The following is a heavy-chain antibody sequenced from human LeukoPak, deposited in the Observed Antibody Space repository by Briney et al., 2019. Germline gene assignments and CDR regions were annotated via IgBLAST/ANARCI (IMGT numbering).Heavy chain of an antibody. CDR3: ATELREGY. Sequence: PGGSLRLSCAASGFTFSTYSMNWVRQAPGKGLVWVSSITSDGSITYYADSVKGRLTISRDNAKNTLYLQMSSLRAEDTALYYCATELREGYWGQGTLVTVSS. V-gene: IGHV3-74*01. CDR1: GFTFSTYS. D-gene: IGHD1-7*01. CDR2: ITSDGSIT. J-gene: IGHJ4*02.